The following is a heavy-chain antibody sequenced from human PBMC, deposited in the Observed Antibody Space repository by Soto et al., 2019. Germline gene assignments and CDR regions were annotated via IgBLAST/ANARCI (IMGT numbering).Heavy chain of an antibody. CDR1: GYTFTDYH. J-gene: IGHJ5*02. CDR3: ARDKEIVVVEGFDP. Sequence: QVQLVQSGAEVKEPGASVKVSCKASGYTFTDYHIHWVRQAPGQALEWMGWINPNSGGTNYAQKFQGRVTMTRDTSISTAYMELSRLRSDDTAVYYCARDKEIVVVEGFDPWGQGTLVTVSS. CDR2: INPNSGGT. D-gene: IGHD2-15*01. V-gene: IGHV1-2*02.